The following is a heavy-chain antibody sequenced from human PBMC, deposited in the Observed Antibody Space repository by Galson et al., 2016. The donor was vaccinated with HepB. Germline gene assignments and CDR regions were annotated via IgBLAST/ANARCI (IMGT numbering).Heavy chain of an antibody. J-gene: IGHJ4*01. CDR1: GFPFSSHA. V-gene: IGHV3-23*01. CDR2: VRTHDVRSGFKA. D-gene: IGHD2-15*01. Sequence: SLRLSCAVSGFPFSSHAMSWVRQAPGEGLEWVSVVRTHDVRSGFKASYADSVQGRFTVSRDDSRNTLYLQMNSLRVADTAVYYCARLYCGAGSCYPRPYYFDFWGHGILVTVSP. CDR3: ARLYCGAGSCYPRPYYFDF.